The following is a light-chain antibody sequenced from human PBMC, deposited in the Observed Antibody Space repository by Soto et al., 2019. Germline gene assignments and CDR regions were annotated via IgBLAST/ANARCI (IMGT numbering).Light chain of an antibody. CDR3: SSYTSNTTLV. J-gene: IGLJ3*02. CDR1: SSDVGGYNY. CDR2: EVS. Sequence: QSALTQPASVSGSPGQSITISCTGTSSDVGGYNYVSWYQQHPGKAPKLMISEVSNRPSGVSNRFSGSKSGNTASLTISGLQTEDESDYYCSSYTSNTTLVFGGGTKVTVL. V-gene: IGLV2-14*01.